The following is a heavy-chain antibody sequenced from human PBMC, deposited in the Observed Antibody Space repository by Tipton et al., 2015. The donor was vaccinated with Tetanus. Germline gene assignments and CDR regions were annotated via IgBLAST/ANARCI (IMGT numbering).Heavy chain of an antibody. CDR2: ISGSGGST. J-gene: IGHJ4*02. CDR1: GFSFSSNA. D-gene: IGHD5/OR15-5a*01. Sequence: SLRFSCAASGFSFSSNAMSWVRQAPGKGLEWVSAISGSGGSTYYADSVKGRFTISRDNSKNTLYLQMNSLRADDTAVYYCAKDGCFSVGCLGSDYWGQGNLVTVSS. CDR3: AKDGCFSVGCLGSDY. V-gene: IGHV3-23*01.